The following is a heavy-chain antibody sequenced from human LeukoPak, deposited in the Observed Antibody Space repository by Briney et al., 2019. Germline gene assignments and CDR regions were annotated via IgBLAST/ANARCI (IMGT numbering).Heavy chain of an antibody. J-gene: IGHJ4*02. CDR1: GFTFSSYA. CDR3: AKDDGRYSGNWDC. CDR2: ISGSGGGT. V-gene: IGHV3-23*01. D-gene: IGHD1-26*01. Sequence: GGSLRLSCAASGFTFSSYAMSWVRQAPGKELEWVSAISGSGGGTYYADSVKGRFTISRDNSKNTLYLQMNSLRAEDTAVYYCAKDDGRYSGNWDCRGQGTLVTVSS.